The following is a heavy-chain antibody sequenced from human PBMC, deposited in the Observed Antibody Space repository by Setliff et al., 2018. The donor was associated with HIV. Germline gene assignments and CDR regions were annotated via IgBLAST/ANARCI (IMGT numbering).Heavy chain of an antibody. V-gene: IGHV3-21*01. J-gene: IGHJ3*02. CDR1: GFTFRNYK. CDR3: ARDPRFDAFDI. CDR2: ISIGSGGAI. Sequence: GGSLRLSCAASGFTFRNYKFNWVRQAPGRGLEWVSSISIGSGGAIDYADSVQGRFTISRDNSKAYLQMNSLRGEDTAVYYCARDPRFDAFDIWGQGTMVTVSS.